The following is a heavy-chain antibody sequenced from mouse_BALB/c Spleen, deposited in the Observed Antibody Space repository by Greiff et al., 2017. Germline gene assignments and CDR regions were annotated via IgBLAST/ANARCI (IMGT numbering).Heavy chain of an antibody. CDR2: ISNGGGST. V-gene: IGHV5-12-2*01. J-gene: IGHJ4*01. D-gene: IGHD4-1*01. Sequence: EVMLVESGGGLVQPGGSLKLSCAASGFTFSSYTMSWVRQTPEKRLEWVAYISNGGGSTYYPDTVKGRFTISRDNAKNTLYLQMSRHKSEDTAMYNCAKAITGTYNAMDYWGQGTSVTVSS. CDR3: AKAITGTYNAMDY. CDR1: GFTFSSYT.